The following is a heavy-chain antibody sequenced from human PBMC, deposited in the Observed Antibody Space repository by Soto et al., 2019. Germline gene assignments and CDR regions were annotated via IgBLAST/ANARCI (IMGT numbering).Heavy chain of an antibody. CDR1: GGTFSSYA. D-gene: IGHD4-17*01. V-gene: IGHV1-69*13. Sequence: GASVKVSCKASGGTFSSYAISWVRQAPGQGLEWMGGIIPIFGTANYAQKFQGRVTITADESTSTAYMELSSLRSEDTAVYYCAAEGTVTTGMDVWGQGTTVTVS. CDR2: IIPIFGTA. CDR3: AAEGTVTTGMDV. J-gene: IGHJ6*02.